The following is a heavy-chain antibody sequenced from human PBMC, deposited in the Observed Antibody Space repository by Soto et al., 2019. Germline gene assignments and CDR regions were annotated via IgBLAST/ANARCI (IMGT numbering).Heavy chain of an antibody. Sequence: QVQLVESGGGVVQPGRSLRLSCAASGFTFSAYGMHWIRQAPGKGLECVATIWNDGIHEQYAESVRGRFTISRDNSSNTLYFEINSLRAEDMAVYYCASDAVQLWSYVGTFDSCSQGTLVTVSS. J-gene: IGHJ3*02. CDR2: IWNDGIHE. D-gene: IGHD2-21*01. CDR1: GFTFSAYG. CDR3: ASDAVQLWSYVGTFDS. V-gene: IGHV3-33*01.